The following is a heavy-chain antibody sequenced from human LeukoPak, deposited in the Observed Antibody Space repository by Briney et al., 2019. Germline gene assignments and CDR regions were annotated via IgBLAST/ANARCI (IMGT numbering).Heavy chain of an antibody. CDR1: GGTFISYA. Sequence: ASVKVSCKASGGTFISYAISWVRQAPGQGLEWMGGIIPIFGTANYAQKFQGRVTITTDESTSTAYMELSSLRSEDTAVYYCAAYCSSTSCYITTHDPWGQGTLVTVSS. CDR2: IIPIFGTA. D-gene: IGHD2-2*02. J-gene: IGHJ5*02. CDR3: AAYCSSTSCYITTHDP. V-gene: IGHV1-69*05.